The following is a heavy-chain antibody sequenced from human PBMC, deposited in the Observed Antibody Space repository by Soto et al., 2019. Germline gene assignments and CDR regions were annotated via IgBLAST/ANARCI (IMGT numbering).Heavy chain of an antibody. CDR3: AKGPYRYCSGGSCYGFDP. CDR2: ISGSGGST. Sequence: VGSLRLSCAASGFTFSSYAMSWVRQAPGKGLEWVSAISGSGGSTYYADSVKGRFTISRDNSKNTLYLQMNSLRAEDTAVYYCAKGPYRYCSGGSCYGFDPWGQGTLVTVSS. CDR1: GFTFSSYA. J-gene: IGHJ5*02. D-gene: IGHD2-15*01. V-gene: IGHV3-23*01.